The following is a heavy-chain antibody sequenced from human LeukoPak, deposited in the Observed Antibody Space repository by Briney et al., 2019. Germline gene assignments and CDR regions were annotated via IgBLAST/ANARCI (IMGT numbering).Heavy chain of an antibody. CDR2: IYYTGTT. CDR1: GDSISSTY. CDR3: ARGFYDSSGYSNCFDP. V-gene: IGHV4-59*01. D-gene: IGHD3-22*01. J-gene: IGHJ5*02. Sequence: SETLSLTCTVSGDSISSTYCSWLRQPPGKTLEWIGYIYYTGTTNYNPSLKSRVTMSIDTSKNQFSLNLNSVTAADTAVYYCARGFYDSSGYSNCFDPWGQGTLVTVSS.